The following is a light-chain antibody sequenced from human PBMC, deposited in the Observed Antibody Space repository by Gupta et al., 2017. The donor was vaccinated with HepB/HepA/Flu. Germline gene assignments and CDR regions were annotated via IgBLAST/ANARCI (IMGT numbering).Light chain of an antibody. CDR3: ETWDSNTV. CDR1: SGHSTYI. Sequence: QPVLTPSSSASASLGSSVKLTCTLSSGHSTYIIAWHQQQPGKAPRYLMKIEGSGTYNKGSGIPDRFSGSSSGADRYLTISNLQSEDEADYYCETWDSNTVFRTGTKVTVL. CDR2: IEGSGTY. V-gene: IGLV4-60*03. J-gene: IGLJ1*01.